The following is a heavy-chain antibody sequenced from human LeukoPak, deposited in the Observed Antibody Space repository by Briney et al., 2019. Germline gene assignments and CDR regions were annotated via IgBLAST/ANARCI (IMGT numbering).Heavy chain of an antibody. CDR3: ARDLPGGAKAFNI. CDR2: IRYDESVK. V-gene: IGHV3-33*01. Sequence: PGRSLRLSCAASGFSFSGSGMHWVRQSPGKGPEWVAFIRYDESVKSYANSVKGRFTGSRDNSKNTLFLQMNNLRAEDTAVYYCARDLPGGAKAFNIWGLGTMVIVSS. D-gene: IGHD3-16*01. CDR1: GFSFSGSG. J-gene: IGHJ3*02.